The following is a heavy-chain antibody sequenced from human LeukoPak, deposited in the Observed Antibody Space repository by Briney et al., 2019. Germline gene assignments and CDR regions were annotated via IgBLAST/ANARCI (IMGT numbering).Heavy chain of an antibody. Sequence: ASVKVSCKASGYTFTSYYMHWVRQAPGQGLEWMGIINPSGGSTSYAQKFQGRVTMTRDMSTSTVHMELSSLRSEDTAVYYCARGDINTAMAMNKFDYWGQGTLVTVSS. CDR2: INPSGGST. J-gene: IGHJ4*02. CDR3: ARGDINTAMAMNKFDY. D-gene: IGHD5-18*01. V-gene: IGHV1-46*01. CDR1: GYTFTSYY.